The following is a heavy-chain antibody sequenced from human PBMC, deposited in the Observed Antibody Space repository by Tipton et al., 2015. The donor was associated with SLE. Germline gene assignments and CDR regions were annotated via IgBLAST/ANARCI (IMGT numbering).Heavy chain of an antibody. D-gene: IGHD2-2*01. J-gene: IGHJ5*01. V-gene: IGHV4-61*09. Sequence: TLSLTRTVSGDSISTDYSYWSWIRQPAGKGLEWIGHIYTSGSTNYNPSLKSRVAISIDTSRNQFSLELDSVTAADTAIYYCARDTSSWHRFFTWSHGTLVTVSS. CDR1: GDSISTDYSY. CDR3: ARDTSSWHRFFT. CDR2: IYTSGST.